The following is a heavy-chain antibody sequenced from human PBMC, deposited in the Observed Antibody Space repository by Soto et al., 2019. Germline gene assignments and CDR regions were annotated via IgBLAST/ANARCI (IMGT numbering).Heavy chain of an antibody. CDR1: GGSISSGGYS. V-gene: IGHV4-30-2*05. D-gene: IGHD3-3*01. Sequence: PSETLPLTCAVSGGSISSGGYSWSWIRQPPGKGLEWIGYIYHSGSTYYNPSLKSRVTISVDTSKNQFSLKLSSVTAADTAVYYCARSTVHYAFWSGYGYGMDVWGQGTTVTVSS. J-gene: IGHJ6*02. CDR3: ARSTVHYAFWSGYGYGMDV. CDR2: IYHSGST.